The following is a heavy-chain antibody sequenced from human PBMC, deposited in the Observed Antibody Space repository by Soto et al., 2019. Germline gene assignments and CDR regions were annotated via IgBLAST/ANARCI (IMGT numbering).Heavy chain of an antibody. Sequence: PSETLSLTCTFSGFSLSSSIYYLGWIRPPPGRGLEWVGSISYSGSSYYNPSLKSRVTISVDTSKNQFSLRLSSVTAADTAVYYCAKHLVVVPGTKARIQQTDHWGEGTLVTVS. CDR3: AKHLVVVPGTKARIQQTDH. J-gene: IGHJ4*02. D-gene: IGHD1-7*01. CDR2: ISYSGSS. V-gene: IGHV4-39*01. CDR1: GFSLSSSIYY.